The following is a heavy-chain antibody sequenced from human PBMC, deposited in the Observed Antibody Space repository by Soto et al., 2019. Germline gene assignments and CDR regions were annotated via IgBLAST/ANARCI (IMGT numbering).Heavy chain of an antibody. CDR2: VNPILSMS. J-gene: IGHJ4*02. CDR1: GDTFNFYS. Sequence: QVQLVQSGAEVKRPGSSVKVSCKASGDTFNFYSINWVRQAPGLGLEWMGRVNPILSMSNYAQRFQGRVTMTADKSTSTAYMELRGPRSEDTAIYYCATSYGSGYRAFDFWGQGALVTVSS. V-gene: IGHV1-69*04. CDR3: ATSYGSGYRAFDF. D-gene: IGHD3-10*01.